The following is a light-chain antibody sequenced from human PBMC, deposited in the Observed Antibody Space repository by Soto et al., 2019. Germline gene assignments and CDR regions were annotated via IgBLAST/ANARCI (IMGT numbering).Light chain of an antibody. V-gene: IGKV1-9*01. CDR2: AAS. Sequence: DNQLTQSPSFLSASVGDRVTITCRSSQGISSYLAWYQQKPGKAPKLLIYAASTLQSGVPSRFSGSGSGTEFTLTISSLQPEDFATYYCQQLNSYPQLTFGGGTKVEIK. CDR1: QGISSY. J-gene: IGKJ4*01. CDR3: QQLNSYPQLT.